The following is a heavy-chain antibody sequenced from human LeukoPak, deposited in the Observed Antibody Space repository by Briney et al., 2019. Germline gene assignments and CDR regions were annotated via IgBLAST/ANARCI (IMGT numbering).Heavy chain of an antibody. CDR1: GYTFTSYG. CDR3: ARDPYYYDSSGYYHDY. V-gene: IGHV1-18*01. J-gene: IGHJ4*02. D-gene: IGHD3-22*01. CDR2: ISGNNGNT. Sequence: ASVKVSCKASGYTFTSYGISWVRQAPGQGLEWMGWISGNNGNTNYAQKFQGRVTMTTDTSTSTAYMEMRSLRSDDAAVYYCARDPYYYDSSGYYHDYWGQGTLVTVSS.